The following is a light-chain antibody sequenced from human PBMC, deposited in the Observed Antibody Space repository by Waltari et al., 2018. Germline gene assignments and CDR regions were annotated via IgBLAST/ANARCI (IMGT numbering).Light chain of an antibody. CDR2: DVT. V-gene: IGLV2-14*03. CDR1: RRDVGGYDF. J-gene: IGLJ1*01. CDR3: ASYTSSSNYV. Sequence: HSALTQPASVSGSPGQSITISCTGTRRDVGGYDFVYLYRQHPEKAPNLLIFDVTERPSGISARFSGSKSGNTASLTISGLQSDDEADYYCASYTSSSNYVFGSGTTVTV.